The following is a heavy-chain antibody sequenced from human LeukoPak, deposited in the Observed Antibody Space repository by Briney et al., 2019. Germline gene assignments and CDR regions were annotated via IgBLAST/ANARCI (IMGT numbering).Heavy chain of an antibody. CDR1: GGTFSSYA. Sequence: SVKVSXKASGGTFSSYAISWVRQAPGQGLEWMGGIIPIFGTANYAQKFQGRVTITADESTSTAYMELSSLRSEDTAVYYCARDPSLRELWLRNWFDPWGQGTLVTVSS. CDR2: IIPIFGTA. D-gene: IGHD5-18*01. J-gene: IGHJ5*02. V-gene: IGHV1-69*13. CDR3: ARDPSLRELWLRNWFDP.